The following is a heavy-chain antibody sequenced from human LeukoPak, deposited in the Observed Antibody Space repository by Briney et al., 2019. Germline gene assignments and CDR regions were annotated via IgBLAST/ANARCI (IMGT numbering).Heavy chain of an antibody. Sequence: ASVRVSCKASGYTFTSYDINWVRQATGQGLEWMGWMNPNSGNTGYAQKFQGRVTMTRNTSISTAYMELSSLRSEDTAVYYCARGPRAVAGNNWFDTWGQGTLVTVSS. D-gene: IGHD6-19*01. CDR1: GYTFTSYD. J-gene: IGHJ5*02. CDR3: ARGPRAVAGNNWFDT. CDR2: MNPNSGNT. V-gene: IGHV1-8*01.